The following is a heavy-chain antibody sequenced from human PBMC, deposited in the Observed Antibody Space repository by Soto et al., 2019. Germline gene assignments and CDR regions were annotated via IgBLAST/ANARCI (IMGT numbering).Heavy chain of an antibody. CDR2: ISKSGGST. CDR1: GFTFTSYA. J-gene: IGHJ4*02. Sequence: PGGSLRLSCAASGFTFTSYAMGWVRQAPGKGLEWVSAISKSGGSTYYADSVKGRFTISRDNSKNTLYLQMHSLRAGDTAVYYCAKGIKEYYDAFDYWGQGTPVTVSS. D-gene: IGHD3-22*01. V-gene: IGHV3-23*01. CDR3: AKGIKEYYDAFDY.